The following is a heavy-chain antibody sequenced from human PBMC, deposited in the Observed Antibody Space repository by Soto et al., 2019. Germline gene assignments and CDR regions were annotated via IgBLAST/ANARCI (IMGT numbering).Heavy chain of an antibody. CDR3: ARASVRLESLDY. V-gene: IGHV1-18*01. CDR1: GYTFTSYG. CDR2: ISAYNGNT. J-gene: IGHJ4*02. D-gene: IGHD1-1*01. Sequence: GASVKVSCKASGYTFTSYGISWERQAPGQGLEWMGWISAYNGNTSYAQKLQGRVTMTTDTSTSTAYMELRSLRSDDTAVYYCARASVRLESLDYWGQGTLVTVSS.